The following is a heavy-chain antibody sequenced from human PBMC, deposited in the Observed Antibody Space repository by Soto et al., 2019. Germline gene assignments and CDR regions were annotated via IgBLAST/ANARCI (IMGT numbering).Heavy chain of an antibody. CDR1: GYGFTTYG. CDR3: ARGRYGDY. J-gene: IGHJ4*02. CDR2: ISAHNGNT. D-gene: IGHD1-1*01. Sequence: QVHLVQSGAEVKKPGASVKVSCKGSGYGFTTYGITWVRQAPGQGLEWMAWISAHNGNTNYAQKVQGRVTVTRDTSTSTAYMELRSLRYDDTAVYYCARGRYGDYWGQGALVTVSS. V-gene: IGHV1-18*01.